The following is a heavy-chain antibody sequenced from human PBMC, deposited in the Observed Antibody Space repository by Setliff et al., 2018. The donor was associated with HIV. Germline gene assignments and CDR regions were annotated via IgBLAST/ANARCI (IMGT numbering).Heavy chain of an antibody. D-gene: IGHD3-10*01. CDR2: ISNDGGRT. Sequence: GGSLRLSCAASGFTFDDYAMHWVRQTPGKGLEWISIISNDGGRTSYADSLKGRFTISRDNSKNSLYLQMHGLRNEDTALYYCAKDDADGSIDHWGLGTLVTVSS. V-gene: IGHV3-43*01. CDR3: AKDDADGSIDH. CDR1: GFTFDDYA. J-gene: IGHJ4*02.